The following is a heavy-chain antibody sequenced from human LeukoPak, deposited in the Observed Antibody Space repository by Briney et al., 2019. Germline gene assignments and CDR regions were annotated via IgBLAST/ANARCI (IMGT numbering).Heavy chain of an antibody. V-gene: IGHV3-23*01. CDR2: ISGSGGST. Sequence: GGSLRLSCAASGFTFSSYAMSWVRQAPGKGLEWVSAISGSGGSTDYADSVKGRFTISRDNSKNTLYLQMNSLRAEDTAVDYGAKDLRGYSNYRRYFDYWGQGTLVTVS. J-gene: IGHJ4*02. CDR1: GFTFSSYA. CDR3: AKDLRGYSNYRRYFDY. D-gene: IGHD4-11*01.